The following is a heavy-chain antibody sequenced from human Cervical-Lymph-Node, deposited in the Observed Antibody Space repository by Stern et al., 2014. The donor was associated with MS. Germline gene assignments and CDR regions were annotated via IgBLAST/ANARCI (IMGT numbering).Heavy chain of an antibody. D-gene: IGHD2-21*01. CDR3: ARGDSEAPIYYFDY. J-gene: IGHJ4*02. CDR2: ITPICDAT. Sequence: VQLVQSGAEVKMPGSSVKVSCKTSGGTFNNYAISWVRQAPGQGLEWMGGITPICDATNYAQKLQGRITITADESTRTAYMELSSLRPDDTAMYYCARGDSEAPIYYFDYWGQGTLVTVSS. V-gene: IGHV1-69*01. CDR1: GGTFNNYA.